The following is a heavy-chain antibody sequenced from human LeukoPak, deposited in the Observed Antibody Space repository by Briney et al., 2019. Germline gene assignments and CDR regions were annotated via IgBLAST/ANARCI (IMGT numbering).Heavy chain of an antibody. CDR1: GYTFTSYG. Sequence: ASVKVSCKASGYTFTSYGISWVRQAPGQGLEWMGWISGYSGDTSYSQKFQGRVTMTRDTSTSTAYMELRSLRSDDTALYYCARDRLNRFDPWAREPWSPSPQ. D-gene: IGHD6-6*01. J-gene: IGHJ5*02. V-gene: IGHV1-18*01. CDR2: ISGYSGDT. CDR3: ARDRLNRFDP.